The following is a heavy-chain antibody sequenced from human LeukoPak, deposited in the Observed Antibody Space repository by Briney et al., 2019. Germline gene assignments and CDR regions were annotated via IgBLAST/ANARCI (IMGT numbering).Heavy chain of an antibody. Sequence: GGSLRLSCAASGFTFSSYEMNWVRQAPGKGLEWVSYISSSGSTIYYADSVKGRFTISRDNAKNSLYLQMNSLRAEDTAVYYCTREQDREAAATVIGDSWGQGTLVTVSS. V-gene: IGHV3-48*03. J-gene: IGHJ4*02. CDR1: GFTFSSYE. CDR3: TREQDREAAATVIGDS. CDR2: ISSSGSTI. D-gene: IGHD2-15*01.